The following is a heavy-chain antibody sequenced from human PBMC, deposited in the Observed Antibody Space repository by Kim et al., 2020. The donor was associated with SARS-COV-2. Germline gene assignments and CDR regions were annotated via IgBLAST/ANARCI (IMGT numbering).Heavy chain of an antibody. CDR3: ARGSGGYFDL. Sequence: GGSLRLSCAASGFTFSSYGIHWVRQAPGKGLEWVSGIIPSGDTSFYADSVKGRFTISRDNSRNTVSLQLGSLRDEDTALYYCARGSGGYFDLWGQGTVVT. CDR2: IIPSGDTS. J-gene: IGHJ4*02. CDR1: GFTFSSYG. V-gene: IGHV3-23*01. D-gene: IGHD2-15*01.